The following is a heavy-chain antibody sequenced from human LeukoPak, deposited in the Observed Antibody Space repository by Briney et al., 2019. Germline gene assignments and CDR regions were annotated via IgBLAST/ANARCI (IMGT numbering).Heavy chain of an antibody. CDR2: NIPIFGTA. J-gene: IGHJ4*02. D-gene: IGHD3-10*01. Sequence: ASVKVSCKASGGTFSSYAISWVRQAPGQRLEWMGGNIPIFGTANYAQKFQGRVTITTDESTSTAYMELSSLRSEDTAVYYCAIGERWFGELFPEGYWGQGTLVTVSS. CDR1: GGTFSSYA. V-gene: IGHV1-69*05. CDR3: AIGERWFGELFPEGY.